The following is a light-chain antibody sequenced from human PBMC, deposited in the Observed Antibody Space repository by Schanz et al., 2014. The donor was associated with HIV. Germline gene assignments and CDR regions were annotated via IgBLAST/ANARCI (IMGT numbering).Light chain of an antibody. CDR1: QGISTY. CDR3: QQYDTSSWT. J-gene: IGKJ1*01. CDR2: SAS. V-gene: IGKV1-9*01. Sequence: DIQLTQSPSFLSASVGDRVTISCRARQGISTYLAWYQQKPGKAPTLLIYSASTLQSGVPSRFSGSGSGTEFTLTISTLQPEDFATYYCQQYDTSSWTFGLGTKV.